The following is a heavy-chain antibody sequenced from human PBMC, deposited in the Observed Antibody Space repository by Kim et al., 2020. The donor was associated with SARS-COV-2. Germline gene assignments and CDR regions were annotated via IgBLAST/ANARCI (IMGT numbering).Heavy chain of an antibody. D-gene: IGHD2-21*01. CDR2: NK. CDR3: ARVPVGFAKN. V-gene: IGHV3-33*01. Sequence: NKYYADSVKGRFTISRDNSKNTLYLQMNSLRAEDTAVYYCARVPVGFAKNWGQGTLVTVAS. J-gene: IGHJ4*02.